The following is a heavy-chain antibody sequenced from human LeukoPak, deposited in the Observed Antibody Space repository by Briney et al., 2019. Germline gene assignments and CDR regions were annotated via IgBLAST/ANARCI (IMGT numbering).Heavy chain of an antibody. CDR2: ISSSSSYT. J-gene: IGHJ4*02. CDR1: GFTFSDCY. V-gene: IGHV3-11*06. D-gene: IGHD3-22*01. CDR3: ARDLVGGWDDSSGYYYGYFDY. Sequence: GGSLRLSCAASGFTFSDCYMSWIRQAPGKGLEWVSYISSSSSYTNYADSVKGRFTISRDNAKNTLYLQMNSLRAEDTAVYYCARDLVGGWDDSSGYYYGYFDYWGQGTLVTVSS.